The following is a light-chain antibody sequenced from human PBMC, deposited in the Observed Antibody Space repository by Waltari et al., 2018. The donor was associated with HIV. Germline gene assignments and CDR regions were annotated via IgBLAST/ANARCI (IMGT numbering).Light chain of an antibody. Sequence: QSVLTQPPSVSAAPGQRVTISCSGRTSNIGTNYVSWYPQFPGPAPKLLIYDNNPRSSGIPDRFSGSKSGTSATLAITGLQTEDEADYYCGTWDTSLSAGLFGGGTKVTVL. V-gene: IGLV1-51*01. J-gene: IGLJ2*01. CDR1: TSNIGTNY. CDR3: GTWDTSLSAGL. CDR2: DNN.